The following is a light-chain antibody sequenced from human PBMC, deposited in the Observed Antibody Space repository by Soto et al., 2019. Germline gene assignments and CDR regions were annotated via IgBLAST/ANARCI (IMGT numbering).Light chain of an antibody. Sequence: EIVLTQSPATLSLSPGERATLSCRASQSISTHLAWYQQKPGQAPRLLIYDASTRATGIPARFSGSGSGKDFTLTISSLEPEDFAVYYCQQRSTLFTFGPGTKVDV. CDR1: QSISTH. J-gene: IGKJ3*01. V-gene: IGKV3-11*01. CDR2: DAS. CDR3: QQRSTLFT.